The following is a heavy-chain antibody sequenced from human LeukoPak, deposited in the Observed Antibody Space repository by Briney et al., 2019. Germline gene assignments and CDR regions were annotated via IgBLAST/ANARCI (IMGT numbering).Heavy chain of an antibody. CDR1: GGSISSGGYY. V-gene: IGHV4-31*03. CDR3: ARDSGSYYFDY. Sequence: PSETLSLTCTVSGGSISSGGYYCSWIRQRPGKGLEWIGYISYSGSTYYNPSLKSRVTISVDTSKNQLSLKLSSVTAADTAVYYCARDSGSYYFDYWGQGTLVTVSS. D-gene: IGHD1-26*01. CDR2: ISYSGST. J-gene: IGHJ4*02.